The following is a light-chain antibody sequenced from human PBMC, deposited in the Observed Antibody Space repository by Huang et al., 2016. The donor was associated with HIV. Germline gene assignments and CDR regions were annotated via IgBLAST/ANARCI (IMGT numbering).Light chain of an antibody. CDR3: QHFNNWPHT. V-gene: IGKV3-15*01. Sequence: EIVMTQSPATLSVSPGERVTPSCRASQSVGSNLAWYQQKPGQTPRLLSYSASRRAPGIPARFSGSGSETEFTRTISSLQSEDFAIYYCQHFNNWPHTFGQGTKLEIK. CDR1: QSVGSN. J-gene: IGKJ2*01. CDR2: SAS.